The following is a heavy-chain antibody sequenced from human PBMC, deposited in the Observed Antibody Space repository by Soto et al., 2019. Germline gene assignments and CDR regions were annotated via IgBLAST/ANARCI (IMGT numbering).Heavy chain of an antibody. CDR2: ISNDGGDK. J-gene: IGHJ3*02. Sequence: QVQLAESGGGVVQPGRSLTITCAASGFTLGTYGMHWVRQAPGKGLEWVAVISNDGGDKYYSEAVMGRFTISRDNSKNTLFLQMDSLRGEDTAVDACAKEFFDGSGVYPSLDALDNWGQGTAVSVSS. D-gene: IGHD3-22*01. CDR1: GFTLGTYG. V-gene: IGHV3-30*18. CDR3: AKEFFDGSGVYPSLDALDN.